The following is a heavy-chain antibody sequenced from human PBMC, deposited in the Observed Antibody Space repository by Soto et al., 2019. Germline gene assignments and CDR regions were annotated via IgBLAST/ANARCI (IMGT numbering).Heavy chain of an antibody. D-gene: IGHD4-17*01. CDR2: ISGSDGST. Sequence: LRLSCAASGLTFNSYAMSWVRQAPGKGLEWVSAISGSDGSTYYADSVKGRFTISRDNSKNTLYLQMSSLRAEDTAVYYCASPPRATVTDNIFDYWGQGTLVTVS. CDR1: GLTFNSYA. V-gene: IGHV3-23*01. CDR3: ASPPRATVTDNIFDY. J-gene: IGHJ4*02.